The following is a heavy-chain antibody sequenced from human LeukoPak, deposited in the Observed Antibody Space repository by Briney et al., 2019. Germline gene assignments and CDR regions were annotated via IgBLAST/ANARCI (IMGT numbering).Heavy chain of an antibody. CDR3: ARRGNDFWSGDKAFDF. D-gene: IGHD3-3*01. CDR1: GGSISSYY. J-gene: IGHJ3*01. CDR2: ISYSGST. Sequence: PSETLSLTCTVSGGSISSYYWNWIRQPPGKGLEWIGYISYSGSTNYNPSLKSRVTISVDTSKIQFSLKLTSVTAADTAVYYCARRGNDFWSGDKAFDFWGQGTMVTVSS. V-gene: IGHV4-59*01.